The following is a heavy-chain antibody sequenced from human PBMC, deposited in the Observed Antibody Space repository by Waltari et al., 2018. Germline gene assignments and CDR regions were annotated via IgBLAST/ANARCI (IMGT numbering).Heavy chain of an antibody. D-gene: IGHD3-16*01. CDR1: GGSISSSSYY. J-gene: IGHJ4*02. CDR2: IYYSGST. Sequence: QLQLQESGPGLVKPSETLSLTCTVSGGSISSSSYYWGWIRQPPGKGLEWIGSIYYSGSTYYNPSLTSRVTISVDTSKNQFSLKLSSVTAADTAVYYCARQGGGVGWMYYFDYWGQGTLVTVSS. CDR3: ARQGGGVGWMYYFDY. V-gene: IGHV4-39*01.